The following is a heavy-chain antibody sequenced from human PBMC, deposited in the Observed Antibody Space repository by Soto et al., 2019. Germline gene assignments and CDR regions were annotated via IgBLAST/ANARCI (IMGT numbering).Heavy chain of an antibody. CDR3: AHRRLYCGSTTCHKNNNSFDA. Sequence: QITLKESGPPLVKPTQTLTLTCTFSGFSLSTSGVNVGWFRQPPGKALEWLALIYWDDEKRYSPSLQNILTFTTDTSRNPVVHTMTNMDPVDTATSYCAHRRLYCGSTTCHKNNNSFDAWGQGTMVTVSS. J-gene: IGHJ5*02. D-gene: IGHD2-2*01. CDR1: GFSLSTSGVN. CDR2: IYWDDEK. V-gene: IGHV2-5*02.